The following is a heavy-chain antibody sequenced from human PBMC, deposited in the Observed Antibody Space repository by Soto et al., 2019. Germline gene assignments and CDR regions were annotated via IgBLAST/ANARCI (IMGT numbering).Heavy chain of an antibody. J-gene: IGHJ6*02. V-gene: IGHV1-3*01. CDR1: GYTFTSYA. CDR2: INAGNGNT. D-gene: IGHD3-10*01. Sequence: ASVKVSCKASGYTFTSYAMHWVRQAPGQRLEWMGWINAGNGNTKYSQKFQGRVTITRDTSASTAYMELSSLRSEDTAVYYCVRGRIYMVRGGYYHYGMAVWGQGTTVTVSS. CDR3: VRGRIYMVRGGYYHYGMAV.